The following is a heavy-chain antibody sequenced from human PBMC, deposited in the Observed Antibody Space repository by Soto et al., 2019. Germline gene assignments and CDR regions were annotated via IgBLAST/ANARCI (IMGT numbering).Heavy chain of an antibody. CDR3: AGGTSYYSDSSGYYYYYGMDV. CDR1: GFTVSSNY. D-gene: IGHD3-22*01. Sequence: GGSLRLSCAASGFTVSSNYMSWVRQAPGKGLEWVSVIYSGGSTYYADSVKGRFTISRHNSKNTLYLQMNSLRAEDTAVYYCAGGTSYYSDSSGYYYYYGMDVWGQGTTVTVSS. J-gene: IGHJ6*02. CDR2: IYSGGST. V-gene: IGHV3-53*04.